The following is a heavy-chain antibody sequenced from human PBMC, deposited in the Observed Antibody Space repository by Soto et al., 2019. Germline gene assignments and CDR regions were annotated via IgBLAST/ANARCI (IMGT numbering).Heavy chain of an antibody. CDR3: ARSSGGLLWFGELSSLVDY. D-gene: IGHD3-10*01. J-gene: IGHJ4*02. CDR2: IYYSGST. V-gene: IGHV4-30-4*01. Sequence: SETLSLTCTVSGCSISSGDYYWSWIRQPPGKGLEWIGYIYYSGSTYYNPSLKSRVTISVDTSKNQFSLKLSSVTAADTAVYYCARSSGGLLWFGELSSLVDYWGQGTLVTVSS. CDR1: GCSISSGDYY.